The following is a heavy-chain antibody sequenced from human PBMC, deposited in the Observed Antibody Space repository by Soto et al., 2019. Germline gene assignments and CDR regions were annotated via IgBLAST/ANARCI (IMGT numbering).Heavy chain of an antibody. V-gene: IGHV4-34*01. Sequence: QVQLQQWGAGLLKPSETLSLTCAVYGGSFSGYYWSWIRQPPGKGLEWIGEINHSGSTNYNPSLKSRVTISVDTSKNQVSLKLSSVTAADTAVYYCARVTYSGSYRDAFDIWGQGTMVTVSS. J-gene: IGHJ3*02. D-gene: IGHD1-26*01. CDR3: ARVTYSGSYRDAFDI. CDR2: INHSGST. CDR1: GGSFSGYY.